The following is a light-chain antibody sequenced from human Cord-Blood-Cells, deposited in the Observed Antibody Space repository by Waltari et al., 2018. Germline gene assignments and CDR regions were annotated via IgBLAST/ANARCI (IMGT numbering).Light chain of an antibody. CDR3: SSYTSSSTYV. Sequence: QSALTQPASVSGSPGQSITISCTGTSSDVGGYTYVSWYQQHPGKAPKLMIYEVSNRPSGVSNRFSGSKSGNKASLTISGLQAEDEADYYCSSYTSSSTYVFGTGTKVTVL. J-gene: IGLJ1*01. CDR1: SSDVGGYTY. CDR2: EVS. V-gene: IGLV2-14*01.